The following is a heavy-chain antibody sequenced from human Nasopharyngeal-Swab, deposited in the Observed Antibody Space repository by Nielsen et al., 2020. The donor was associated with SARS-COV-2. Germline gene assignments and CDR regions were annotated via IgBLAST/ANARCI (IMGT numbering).Heavy chain of an antibody. CDR2: IYYSGST. CDR1: GGSIRSYY. V-gene: IGHV4-59*13. Sequence: SETLSLTCTVSGGSIRSYYWSWIRQPPGKGLEWIGYIYYSGSTNYNPSLKSRVTISVDTSKNQFSLKLSSVTAADTAVYYCARGFDYWGQGTLVTVSS. CDR3: ARGFDY. J-gene: IGHJ4*02.